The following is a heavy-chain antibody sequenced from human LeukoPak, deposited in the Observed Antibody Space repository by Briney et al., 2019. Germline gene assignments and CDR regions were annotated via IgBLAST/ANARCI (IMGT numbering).Heavy chain of an antibody. Sequence: SETLSLTCTVSGGSISSYYWSWIRQPPGKGLEWIGYIYYSGSTNYNPSLKSRVTISVDTSKNQFSLKLSSVTAADTAVYDCARVRFGDSRLRRGYFDLWGRGTLVTVSS. CDR1: GGSISSYY. CDR3: ARVRFGDSRLRRGYFDL. V-gene: IGHV4-59*08. J-gene: IGHJ2*01. D-gene: IGHD4-17*01. CDR2: IYYSGST.